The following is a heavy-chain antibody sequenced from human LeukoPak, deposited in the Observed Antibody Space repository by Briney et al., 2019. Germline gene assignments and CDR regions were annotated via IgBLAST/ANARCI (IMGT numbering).Heavy chain of an antibody. CDR2: IYSGGST. CDR3: GGGGGRGGPWYFDL. J-gene: IGHJ2*01. Sequence: GGSLRLSCAASGFTVSSNHMSWVRQAPGKGLEWVSVIYSGGSTYYADSVKGRFTISRDNSKNTLCLQMNSLRAEDTAVYYWGGGGGRGGPWYFDLWGRGTLVTVSS. V-gene: IGHV3-53*01. D-gene: IGHD3-16*01. CDR1: GFTVSSNH.